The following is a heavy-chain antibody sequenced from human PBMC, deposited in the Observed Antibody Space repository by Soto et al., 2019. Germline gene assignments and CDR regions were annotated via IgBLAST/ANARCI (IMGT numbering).Heavy chain of an antibody. Sequence: GASVKVSCKASGYTFTSYAMHWVRQAPGQRLEWMGWINAGNGNTKYSQKFQGRVTITRDTSASTAYMELSSLRSEDTAVYYCARSLMVYDRGRFYYYYGMDVWGQGTTVTVSS. CDR3: ARSLMVYDRGRFYYYYGMDV. V-gene: IGHV1-3*01. CDR2: INAGNGNT. D-gene: IGHD2-8*01. J-gene: IGHJ6*02. CDR1: GYTFTSYA.